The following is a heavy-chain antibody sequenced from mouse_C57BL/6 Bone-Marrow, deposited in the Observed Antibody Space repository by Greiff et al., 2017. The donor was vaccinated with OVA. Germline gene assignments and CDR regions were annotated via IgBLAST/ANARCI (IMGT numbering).Heavy chain of an antibody. V-gene: IGHV1-61*01. CDR3: ARGGEYYGSSGAWLAY. CDR2: IYPSDSET. Sequence: VKQRPGQGLEWIGNIYPSDSETHYNQKFKDKATLTVDKSSSTAYMQLSSLTSEDSAVYYCARGGEYYGSSGAWLAYWGQGTLVTVSA. J-gene: IGHJ3*01. D-gene: IGHD1-1*01.